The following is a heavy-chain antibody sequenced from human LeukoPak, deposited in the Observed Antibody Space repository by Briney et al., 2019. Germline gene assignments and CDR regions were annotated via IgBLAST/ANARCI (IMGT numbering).Heavy chain of an antibody. CDR2: ISPNSGGT. CDR3: AKNRAGDYADY. V-gene: IGHV1-2*06. CDR1: GYTFTDYY. D-gene: IGHD4-17*01. J-gene: IGHJ4*02. Sequence: ASVKVSCKASGYTFTDYYVHWVRQAPGQGLEWMGRISPNSGGTNYAQKFRGRLTVTRDASISTAYMELSSLRSDATAVYSCAKNRAGDYADYWGQGTLVTVSS.